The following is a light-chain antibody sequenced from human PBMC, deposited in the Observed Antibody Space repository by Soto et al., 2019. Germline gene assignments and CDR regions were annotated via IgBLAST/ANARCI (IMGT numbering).Light chain of an antibody. CDR1: QSVLYSSNNKNY. CDR2: WAS. J-gene: IGKJ1*01. V-gene: IGKV4-1*01. Sequence: DIVMTQSPDSLAVSLGERATINCKSSQSVLYSSNNKNYLAWYQQKPGQPPKLLIYWASTRESGVPGRFSGSGSGTDFTLTISSLQAEDVAVYYCQQYYSSPQTFGQGTKVDI. CDR3: QQYYSSPQT.